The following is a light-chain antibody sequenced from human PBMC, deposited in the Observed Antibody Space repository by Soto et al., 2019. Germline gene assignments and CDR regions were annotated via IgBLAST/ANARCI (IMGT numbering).Light chain of an antibody. V-gene: IGKV3-20*01. CDR2: GAS. CDR1: QSVSSSY. CDR3: QQYGSSPPHT. J-gene: IGKJ2*01. Sequence: EIVLTQSPGTLSLSPGERATLSCRASQSVSSSYLAGYQQKPGQAPRLLIYGASSRATGIPDRFSGSGSGRDFPLTISRLEPEDFAEYYCQQYGSSPPHTFGQGTKLEIK.